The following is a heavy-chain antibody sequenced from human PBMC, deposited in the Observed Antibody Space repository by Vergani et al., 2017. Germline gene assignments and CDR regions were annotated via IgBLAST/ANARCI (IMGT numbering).Heavy chain of an antibody. Sequence: QVQLVQSGAEVKKPGASVKVSCKASGYTLTELSMHWVRQAPGKGLEWMGGFDPEDGETIYAQKFQGRVTMTEDTSTDTAYMELSSLRSEDTAVYYCATGVAAAGPGVSPYYYYYMDVWGKGTTVTVSS. CDR2: FDPEDGET. CDR1: GYTLTELS. CDR3: ATGVAAAGPGVSPYYYYYMDV. V-gene: IGHV1-24*01. J-gene: IGHJ6*03. D-gene: IGHD6-13*01.